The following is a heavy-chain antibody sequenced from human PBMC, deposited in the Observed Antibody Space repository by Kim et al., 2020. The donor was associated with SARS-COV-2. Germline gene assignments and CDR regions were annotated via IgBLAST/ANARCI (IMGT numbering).Heavy chain of an antibody. V-gene: IGHV7-4-1*02. CDR3: ARSGFDTIFGVVILYSAFDI. Sequence: ASVKVSCKASGYTFTSYAMNWVRQAPGQGLEWMGWINTNTGNPTYAQGFTGRFVFSLDTSVSTAYLQISSLKAEDTAVYYCARSGFDTIFGVVILYSAFDIGGQGTMVTVSS. CDR2: INTNTGNP. D-gene: IGHD3-3*01. J-gene: IGHJ3*02. CDR1: GYTFTSYA.